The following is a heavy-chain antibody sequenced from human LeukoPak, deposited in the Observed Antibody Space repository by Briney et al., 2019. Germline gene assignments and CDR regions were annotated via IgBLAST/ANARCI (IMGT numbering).Heavy chain of an antibody. CDR2: IYYSGST. CDR1: GGSISSSSYY. J-gene: IGHJ5*02. Sequence: ASETLSLTCTVSGGSISSSSYYWGWIRQPPGKGLEWIGSIYYSGSTYYNPSLKSRVTISVDTSKNQFSLRLSSVTAADTAVYYCARHPQTGVRKQLGWFDPWGQGTLVTVSS. V-gene: IGHV4-39*01. D-gene: IGHD6-6*01. CDR3: ARHPQTGVRKQLGWFDP.